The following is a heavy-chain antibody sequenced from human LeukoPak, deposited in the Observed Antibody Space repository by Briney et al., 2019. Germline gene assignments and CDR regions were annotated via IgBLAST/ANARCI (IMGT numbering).Heavy chain of an antibody. CDR1: GFTFSKYS. Sequence: GGSLRLSCAVSGFTFSKYSMNWVRQAPGKGLEWISYTSADAKTIYYGDSVKGRFTISRDNARDSVYLQVNSLRAEDTAVYYCVRETVMGFFDYWGQGTLVTVSS. CDR2: TSADAKTI. D-gene: IGHD4-17*01. V-gene: IGHV3-48*04. CDR3: VRETVMGFFDY. J-gene: IGHJ4*02.